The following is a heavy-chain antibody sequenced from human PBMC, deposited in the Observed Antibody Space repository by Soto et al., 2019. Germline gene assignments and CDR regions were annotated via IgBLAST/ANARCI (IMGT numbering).Heavy chain of an antibody. CDR3: AAGGRDGYIK. V-gene: IGHV1-69*13. Sequence: SVKVSCKASRDTFNSYALTWVRQAPGQGPEWMGGIIPILGTTKYAQKFQGRVTMTADESTSTAYMELSSLRSEDRAVYFCAAGGRDGYIKWGQGTQVTVSS. CDR2: IIPILGTT. D-gene: IGHD1-1*01. CDR1: RDTFNSYA. J-gene: IGHJ4*02.